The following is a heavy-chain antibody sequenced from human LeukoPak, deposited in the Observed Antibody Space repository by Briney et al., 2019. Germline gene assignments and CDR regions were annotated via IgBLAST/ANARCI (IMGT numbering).Heavy chain of an antibody. CDR3: ARARASYQPRLPFDH. CDR2: INPSGGST. D-gene: IGHD2-2*01. Sequence: GASVKVSCKASGYTFTGYYMHWVRQAPGQGLGWMGIINPSGGSTSYAQKFQGRVTMTRDTSTSTVYMELSSLRSEDAAVYYCARARASYQPRLPFDHWGQGTLVTVSS. V-gene: IGHV1-46*01. CDR1: GYTFTGYY. J-gene: IGHJ4*02.